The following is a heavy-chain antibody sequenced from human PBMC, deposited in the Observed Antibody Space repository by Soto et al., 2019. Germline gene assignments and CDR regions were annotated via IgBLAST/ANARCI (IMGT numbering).Heavy chain of an antibody. CDR3: ARDPFRRIVGATDLDY. V-gene: IGHV3-33*01. J-gene: IGHJ4*02. CDR1: GGIFHGYG. CDR2: IRFDGSNE. Sequence: QEQLVESGGGVVQPGTSLRLSCAVPGGIFHGYGMHWVRQAPGKGLEWVAIIRFDGSNEEYADSVKGRFTISRDNSKNTLYLQMNTLGAEDTAVYYCARDPFRRIVGATDLDYWGQGTLVTVSS. D-gene: IGHD1-26*01.